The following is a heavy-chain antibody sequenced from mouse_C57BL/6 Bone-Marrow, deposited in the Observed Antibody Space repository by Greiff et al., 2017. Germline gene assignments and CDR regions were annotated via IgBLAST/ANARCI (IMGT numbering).Heavy chain of an antibody. D-gene: IGHD2-12*01. V-gene: IGHV1-19*01. CDR2: INPYNGGT. J-gene: IGHJ3*01. CDR1: GYTFTDYY. CDR3: ARGCYFSAWFAY. Sequence: VQLQQSGPVLVKPGASVKMSCKASGYTFTDYYMHWVKQSHGKSLEWIGVINPYNGGTSYNQKFKSKATLTVDKSSNTAYMELISLITEDSAVYYCARGCYFSAWFAYWGQGTLVTVSA.